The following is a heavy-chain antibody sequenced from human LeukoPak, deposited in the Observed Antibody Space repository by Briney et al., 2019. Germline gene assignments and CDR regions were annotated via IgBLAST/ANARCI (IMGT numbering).Heavy chain of an antibody. CDR1: GGSISSGGYY. V-gene: IGHV4-31*03. D-gene: IGHD1-26*01. CDR3: ARRRIGGKLWFDP. Sequence: SETLSLTCTVSGGSISSGGYYWSWIRQHPGKGLEWIGYIYYSGSTYYNPSLKSRVTISVDTSKNQFSLKLSSVTAADTAVYYCARRRIGGKLWFDPWGQGTLVTVSS. J-gene: IGHJ5*02. CDR2: IYYSGST.